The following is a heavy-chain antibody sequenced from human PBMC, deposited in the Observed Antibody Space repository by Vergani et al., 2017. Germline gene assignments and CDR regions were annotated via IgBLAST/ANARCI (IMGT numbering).Heavy chain of an antibody. CDR1: GFTFSSYA. V-gene: IGHV3-23*01. CDR3: ARGPLYSSSWYDY. D-gene: IGHD6-13*01. J-gene: IGHJ4*02. CDR2: ISGSGGST. Sequence: EVQLLESGGGLVQPGGSLRLSCAASGFTFSSYAMSWVRQAPGKGLEWVSAISGSGGSTYYADSVKGRFTISRDNSKNTLYLQMNSLRAEDTAVYYCARGPLYSSSWYDYWGQGTLVTVSS.